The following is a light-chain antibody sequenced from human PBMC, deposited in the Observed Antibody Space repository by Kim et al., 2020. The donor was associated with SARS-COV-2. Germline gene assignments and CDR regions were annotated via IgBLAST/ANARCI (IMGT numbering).Light chain of an antibody. CDR1: SSCVGGYNY. Sequence: GQSIAFSCTGTSSCVGGYNYVSWYQQHPGKAPKLMIYDVSNRPSGVSNRFSGSKSGNTASLTISGRQAEDEADYYCSSYTSSSTRVFGGGTKLIVL. J-gene: IGLJ3*02. CDR2: DVS. CDR3: SSYTSSSTRV. V-gene: IGLV2-14*03.